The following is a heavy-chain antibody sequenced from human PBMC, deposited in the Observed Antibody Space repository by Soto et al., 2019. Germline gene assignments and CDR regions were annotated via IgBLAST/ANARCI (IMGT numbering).Heavy chain of an antibody. D-gene: IGHD3-3*01. CDR2: ISAYNGNT. V-gene: IGHV1-18*01. CDR3: ARGSDTTIFGVVIENYYFDN. CDR1: GYTFTSYG. Sequence: ASVKVSCKASGYTFTSYGISWVRQAPGQGLEWMGWISAYNGNTNYAQKLRGRVTMTTDTSTSTAYMELRSLRSDDTAVYYCARGSDTTIFGVVIENYYFDNWGQGTLVTVSS. J-gene: IGHJ4*02.